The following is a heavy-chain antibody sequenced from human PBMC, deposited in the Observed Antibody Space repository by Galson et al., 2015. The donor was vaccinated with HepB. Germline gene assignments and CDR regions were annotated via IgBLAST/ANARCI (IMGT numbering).Heavy chain of an antibody. CDR3: ARTYYDLLTGDIRDAFDF. Sequence: SVKVSCKASGYTFTNYAIHWVRQAPGQRLEWMGWINPGNGNKKYSQKFQGRVTISRDTSAKTAYMELSSLRSEDTAVYYCARTYYDLLTGDIRDAFDFWGQGTTATVSS. J-gene: IGHJ3*01. V-gene: IGHV1-3*01. CDR2: INPGNGNK. D-gene: IGHD3-9*01. CDR1: GYTFTNYA.